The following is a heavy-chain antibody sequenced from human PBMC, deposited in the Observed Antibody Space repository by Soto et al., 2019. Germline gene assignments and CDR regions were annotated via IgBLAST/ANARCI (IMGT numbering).Heavy chain of an antibody. Sequence: GASVKVSCKASGYSFTSFFIHWVRQAPGQRLEWMGWISPVNGNTKYSQKFQDRVIISRDTSASTAYMELSGLTSEDTAVYYCARDYPYCTGGSCPAYWGQGTLVTVSS. CDR3: ARDYPYCTGGSCPAY. CDR1: GYSFTSFF. V-gene: IGHV1-3*01. D-gene: IGHD2-15*01. CDR2: ISPVNGNT. J-gene: IGHJ4*02.